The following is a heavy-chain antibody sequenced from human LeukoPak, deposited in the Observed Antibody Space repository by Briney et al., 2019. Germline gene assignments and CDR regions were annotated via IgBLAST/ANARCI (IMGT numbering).Heavy chain of an antibody. V-gene: IGHV3-30-3*01. CDR1: GFTFSSYS. D-gene: IGHD3-22*01. CDR3: ARDQYYDSSGYYAY. J-gene: IGHJ4*02. Sequence: GGSLRLSCVASGFTFSSYSMHWVRQAPGKGLEWVAVISYDGSNKYYADSVKGRFTISRDNAKNSLYLQMNSLRAEDTAVYYCARDQYYDSSGYYAYWGQGTLVTVSS. CDR2: ISYDGSNK.